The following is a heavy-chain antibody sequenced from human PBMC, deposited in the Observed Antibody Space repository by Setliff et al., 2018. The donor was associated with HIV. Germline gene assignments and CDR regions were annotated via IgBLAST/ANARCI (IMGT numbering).Heavy chain of an antibody. D-gene: IGHD5-12*01. Sequence: SETLSLTCTVSGGSVTSGGHYWSWIRQQPGKAPEWIGYIHYTGSNFYNPSLTDRLTISVDTSKNQFSLKLSYVTAADTAVYYCTRGGNSRAAWFDSWGQGTLVTVSS. CDR1: GGSVTSGGHY. CDR3: TRGGNSRAAWFDS. J-gene: IGHJ5*01. CDR2: IHYTGSN. V-gene: IGHV4-31*02.